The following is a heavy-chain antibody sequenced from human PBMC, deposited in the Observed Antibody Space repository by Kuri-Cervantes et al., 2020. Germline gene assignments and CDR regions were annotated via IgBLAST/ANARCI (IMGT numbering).Heavy chain of an antibody. J-gene: IGHJ6*01. Sequence: SETLSLTCTVSGGSISSGGYYWSWIRQHPGKGLEWIGYIYDSGSTNYNPSLKSRVTISVDTTKIQFSLKLSSVTAADTAVYYCAGDLGGWSTYYYYYPYGMDVWGQGTTVTVSS. V-gene: IGHV4-61*08. CDR1: GGSISSGGYY. D-gene: IGHD2-21*01. CDR2: IYDSGST. CDR3: AGDLGGWSTYYYYYPYGMDV.